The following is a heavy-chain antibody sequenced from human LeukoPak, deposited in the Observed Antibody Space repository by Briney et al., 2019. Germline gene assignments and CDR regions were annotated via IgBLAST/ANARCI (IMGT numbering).Heavy chain of an antibody. Sequence: ASVKVSCKASGYPFIGYYMHWVRQAPGQGLEWMGWISACNGNTNYAQRLQGRVTMTTDTSTSTAYMELRSLRSDDTAVYYCARGPWLGATTWGIDYWGQGTLVTVSS. V-gene: IGHV1-18*04. J-gene: IGHJ4*02. D-gene: IGHD1-26*01. CDR1: GYPFIGYY. CDR2: ISACNGNT. CDR3: ARGPWLGATTWGIDY.